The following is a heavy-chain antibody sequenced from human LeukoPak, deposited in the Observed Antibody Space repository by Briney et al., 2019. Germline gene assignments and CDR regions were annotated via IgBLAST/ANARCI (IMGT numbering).Heavy chain of an antibody. Sequence: SETLSLTCAVYGGSFSGYYWSWIRQPPGKGLEWIGEINHSGSTNYNPSLKSRVTISVDTSKNQFSLKLSSVTAADTAVYYCARSTRSYDFWSGHPRGSFDYWGQGTLVTVSS. CDR3: ARSTRSYDFWSGHPRGSFDY. CDR1: GGSFSGYY. V-gene: IGHV4-34*01. J-gene: IGHJ4*02. D-gene: IGHD3-3*01. CDR2: INHSGST.